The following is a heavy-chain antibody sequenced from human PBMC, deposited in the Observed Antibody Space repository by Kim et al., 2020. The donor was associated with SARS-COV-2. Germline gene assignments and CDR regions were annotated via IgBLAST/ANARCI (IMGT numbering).Heavy chain of an antibody. Sequence: GGSLRLSCAASGFTFSSYGMHWVRQAPGKGLEWVAVISYDGSNKYYADSVKGRFTISRDNSKNTLYLQMNSLRAEDTAVYYCAKDPSVAGTRGYYFDYWGQGTLVTVSS. V-gene: IGHV3-30*18. J-gene: IGHJ4*02. CDR3: AKDPSVAGTRGYYFDY. D-gene: IGHD6-19*01. CDR2: ISYDGSNK. CDR1: GFTFSSYG.